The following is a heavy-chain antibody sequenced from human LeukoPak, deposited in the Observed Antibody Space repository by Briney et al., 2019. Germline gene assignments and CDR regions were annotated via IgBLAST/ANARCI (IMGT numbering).Heavy chain of an antibody. CDR3: ARTYYYDSSGANDAFDI. Sequence: SETLSLTCTVSGGSVSSGSYYWSWIRQPPGKGLEWIGYIYYSGSTNYNPSLKSRVTISVDTSKNQFSLKLSSVTAADTAVYYCARTYYYDSSGANDAFDIWGQGTMVTVSS. V-gene: IGHV4-61*01. CDR2: IYYSGST. CDR1: GGSVSSGSYY. D-gene: IGHD3-22*01. J-gene: IGHJ3*02.